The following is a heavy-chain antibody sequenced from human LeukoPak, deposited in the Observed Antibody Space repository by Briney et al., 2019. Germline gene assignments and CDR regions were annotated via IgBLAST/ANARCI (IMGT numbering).Heavy chain of an antibody. Sequence: SETLSLTCTASGYSISSGYYWGWIRQPPGKGLEWIGSIYHSGSTYYNPSLKSRVTISVDTSKNQFSLKLSSVTAADTAVYYCARDRYYDFWSGFPQGDYFDYWGQGTLVTVSS. V-gene: IGHV4-38-2*02. D-gene: IGHD3-3*01. CDR3: ARDRYYDFWSGFPQGDYFDY. CDR2: IYHSGST. J-gene: IGHJ4*02. CDR1: GYSISSGYY.